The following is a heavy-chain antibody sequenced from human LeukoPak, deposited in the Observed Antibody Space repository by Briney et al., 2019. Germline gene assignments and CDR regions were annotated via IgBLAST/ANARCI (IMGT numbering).Heavy chain of an antibody. J-gene: IGHJ1*01. CDR3: ARVEITFGGVIAGGYFQH. V-gene: IGHV4-59*12. D-gene: IGHD3-16*02. Sequence: PSETLSLTCTVSGGSISSYYWSWIRQPPGKGLEWIGYIYYSGSTNYNPSLKSRVTISVDTSKNQFSLKLSSVTAADTAVYYCARVEITFGGVIAGGYFQHWGQGTLVTVSS. CDR2: IYYSGST. CDR1: GGSISSYY.